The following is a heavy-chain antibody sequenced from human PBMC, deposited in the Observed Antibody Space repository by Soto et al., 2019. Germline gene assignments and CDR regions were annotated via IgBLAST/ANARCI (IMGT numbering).Heavy chain of an antibody. CDR1: GFTFSGSV. J-gene: IGHJ4*02. V-gene: IGHV3-73*01. CDR3: INLYDSFGS. CDR2: IKSKTDNYAT. Sequence: EVQLVESGGGLVQPGGSLKVSCAASGFTFSGSVMHWVRQAPGKGLEWVGRIKSKTDNYATAYAASVRGRFTISRDDSRSTAWLQMNSLRTEDTAVYYCINLYDSFGSWGQGTLVTVSS. D-gene: IGHD3-3*01.